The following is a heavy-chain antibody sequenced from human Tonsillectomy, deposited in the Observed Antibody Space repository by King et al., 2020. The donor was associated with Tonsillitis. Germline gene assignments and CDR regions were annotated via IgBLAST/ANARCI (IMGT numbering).Heavy chain of an antibody. J-gene: IGHJ4*02. CDR1: GFTFSGYE. Sequence: VQLVESGGGLVQPGGSLRLSCAASGFTFSGYEMNWVRQAPGKGLEWISFISGSGTTIYYADSVKGRFTISRDNAKNSLYLQMNSLRAEDTAVYYCARDKSVVTGTTTGLGCWGQRTLVTVSS. CDR3: ARDKSVVTGTTTGLGC. V-gene: IGHV3-48*03. CDR2: ISGSGTTI. D-gene: IGHD1-7*01.